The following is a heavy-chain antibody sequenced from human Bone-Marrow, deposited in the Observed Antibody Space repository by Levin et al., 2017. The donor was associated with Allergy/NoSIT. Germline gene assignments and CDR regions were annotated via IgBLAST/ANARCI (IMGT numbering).Heavy chain of an antibody. CDR2: ISSSSSYI. J-gene: IGHJ6*02. CDR1: GFTFSSYS. V-gene: IGHV3-21*01. CDR3: ARVEILRYFDWLGGGMDV. Sequence: GGSLRLSCAASGFTFSSYSMNWVRQAPGKGLEWVSSISSSSSYIYYADSVKGRFTISRDNAKNSLYLQMNSLRDEDTAVYYCARVEILRYFDWLGGGMDVWGQGTTVTVSS. D-gene: IGHD3-9*01.